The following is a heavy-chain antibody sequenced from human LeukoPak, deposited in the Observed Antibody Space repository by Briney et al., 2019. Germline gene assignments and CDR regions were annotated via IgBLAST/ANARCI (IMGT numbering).Heavy chain of an antibody. D-gene: IGHD6-19*01. J-gene: IGHJ5*02. CDR3: AKPISGGLAVTADRFLP. Sequence: SGGSLRLSCAASGFSFSFYAMSWLRQPPGKGLEWVSTINANSGTTSYAASVRGRFTISRDNSKNTLYLQVNTLRADDTATYYCAKPISGGLAVTADRFLPCGQGTLVVVSS. CDR1: GFSFSFYA. CDR2: INANSGTT. V-gene: IGHV3-23*01.